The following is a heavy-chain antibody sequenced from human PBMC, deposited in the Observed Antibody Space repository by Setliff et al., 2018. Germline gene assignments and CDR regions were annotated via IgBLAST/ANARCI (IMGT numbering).Heavy chain of an antibody. CDR3: ARHEFVGGYYGSVTYCHFDY. CDR2: IYYSGTA. J-gene: IGHJ4*02. CDR1: GGSISSSSYQ. D-gene: IGHD3-10*01. Sequence: SETLSLTCTVSGGSISSSSYQWGWVRQTPGKGLEWIGSIYYSGTAYYNPSLKSRVTISVDTSKNQFSLQVTSVTATDTAVYYCARHEFVGGYYGSVTYCHFDYWGQGILVTVSS. V-gene: IGHV4-39*01.